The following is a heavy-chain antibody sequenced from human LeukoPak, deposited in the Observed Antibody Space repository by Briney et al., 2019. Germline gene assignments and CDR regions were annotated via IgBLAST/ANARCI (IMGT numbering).Heavy chain of an antibody. V-gene: IGHV3-30*04. CDR3: ARGPMA. J-gene: IGHJ4*02. CDR1: GFTFSSYA. Sequence: GRSLRLSCAASGFTFSSYAMHWVRQALGKGLEWVAVISYDGSNKYYADSVKGRFTISRDNSKNTLYLQMNSLRAEDTAVYYCARGPMAWGQGTLVTVSS. D-gene: IGHD5-24*01. CDR2: ISYDGSNK.